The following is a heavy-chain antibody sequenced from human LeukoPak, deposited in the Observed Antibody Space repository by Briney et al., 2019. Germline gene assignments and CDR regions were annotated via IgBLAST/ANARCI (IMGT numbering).Heavy chain of an antibody. CDR1: GFTFSSHA. CDR3: AKDPYGTRYFDY. D-gene: IGHD2-2*01. CDR2: LSGSGYNT. J-gene: IGHJ4*02. V-gene: IGHV3-23*01. Sequence: GGSLRLSCAASGFTFSSHALSWVRQAPGKGLEWFSSLSGSGYNTYYADSVKGRFTISRDNSKNTVYLQMNSLRAEDTAVYYCAKDPYGTRYFDYWGQGTLVTVSS.